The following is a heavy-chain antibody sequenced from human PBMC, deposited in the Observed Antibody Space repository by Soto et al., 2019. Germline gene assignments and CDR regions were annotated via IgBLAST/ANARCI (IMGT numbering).Heavy chain of an antibody. D-gene: IGHD6-13*01. CDR3: AKDTGYSSSWSDY. J-gene: IGHJ4*02. CDR1: GFTFTSYA. V-gene: IGHV3-23*01. Sequence: PGGSLRLSCTASGFTFTSYAMTWVRQAPGKGLEWVSTISGSAGKTYYADSVRGRFTISRDNSKNTLYLQMNSLRAEDTAVYYCAKDTGYSSSWSDYWGQGTLVTVSS. CDR2: ISGSAGKT.